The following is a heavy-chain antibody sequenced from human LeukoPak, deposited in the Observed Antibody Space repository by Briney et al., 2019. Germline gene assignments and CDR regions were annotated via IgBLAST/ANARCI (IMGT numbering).Heavy chain of an antibody. V-gene: IGHV3-74*01. Sequence: GGSLRLSCAASGNYWMHWVRQAPGKGLVWVSHINSDGSWTSYADSVKGRFTISKDNAKNTVYLQMNNLRAEDTAVYYCVSFYETYWGRGTLVIVSS. CDR1: GNYW. J-gene: IGHJ4*02. D-gene: IGHD2-2*01. CDR3: VSFYETY. CDR2: INSDGSWT.